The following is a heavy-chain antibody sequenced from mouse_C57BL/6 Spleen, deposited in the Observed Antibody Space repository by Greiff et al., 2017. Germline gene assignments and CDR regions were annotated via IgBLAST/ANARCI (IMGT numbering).Heavy chain of an antibody. D-gene: IGHD2-4*01. V-gene: IGHV6-6*01. CDR1: GFTFSDAW. CDR2: IRNKANNHAT. J-gene: IGHJ4*01. CDR3: TLYYDYDGDYAMDY. Sequence: EVKLQESGGGLVQPGGSMKLSCAASGFTFSDAWMDWVRQSPEKGLEWVAEIRNKANNHATYYAESVKGRFTISRDDSKSSVYLQMNSLRAEDTGIYYCTLYYDYDGDYAMDYWGQGTSVTVSS.